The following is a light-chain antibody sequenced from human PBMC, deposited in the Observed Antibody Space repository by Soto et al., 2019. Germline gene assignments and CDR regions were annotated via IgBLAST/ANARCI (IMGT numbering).Light chain of an antibody. CDR1: QSVSSY. J-gene: IGKJ1*01. CDR2: DAS. CDR3: QQRSNWPWT. Sequence: EIVLTQSPATLSLSPGERSTLSCRASQSVSSYLAWYQQKHGQXPRXXIYDASNRATGTPARFSGSGSGTDLTITISSLEPEDFEVYYCQQRSNWPWTFGQGTKVDIK. V-gene: IGKV3-11*01.